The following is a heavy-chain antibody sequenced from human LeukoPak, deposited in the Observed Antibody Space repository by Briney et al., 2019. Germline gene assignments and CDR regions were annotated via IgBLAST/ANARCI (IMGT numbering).Heavy chain of an antibody. V-gene: IGHV3-30-3*01. D-gene: IGHD3-10*01. CDR1: GFTFSSYA. J-gene: IGHJ4*02. CDR3: GRGSVGFGELNY. Sequence: GRSLKLSCAASGFTFSSYAMHWVRQAPGKGLEWVAVISYDGSNKFYADSVKGRFTLSRDNSKNTLYLQMNSLRIEDTAVYYCGRGSVGFGELNYWGQGTLVTVSS. CDR2: ISYDGSNK.